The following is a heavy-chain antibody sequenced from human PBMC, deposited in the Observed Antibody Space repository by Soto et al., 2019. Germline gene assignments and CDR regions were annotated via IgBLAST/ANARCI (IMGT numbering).Heavy chain of an antibody. CDR3: DSMVRGGPVGR. Sequence: WLRRPVAAAGLNLSSKDLNWVRQAPGKGLEWVSVIYSDGGTYYADSVKGRFTISKDNSTNTLYLQMSRLRAEDTAMYYCDSMVRGGPVGRWGQGTLGTFSS. V-gene: IGHV3-53*01. CDR1: GLNLSSKD. J-gene: IGHJ4*02. CDR2: IYSDGGT. D-gene: IGHD3-10*01.